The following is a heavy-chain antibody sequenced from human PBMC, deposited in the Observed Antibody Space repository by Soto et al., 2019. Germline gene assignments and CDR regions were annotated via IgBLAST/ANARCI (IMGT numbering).Heavy chain of an antibody. J-gene: IGHJ4*02. CDR3: ASGPQKYYYDISGYYLF. Sequence: SVHVSWAPSGGAFDSNALSWVRQATGTGLEWMGGIIPIFGTANYAQKFQGRVTITADESTSTAYMELSSLRSEDTAVYYCASGPQKYYYDISGYYLFWGQGTLVTLSS. CDR2: IIPIFGTA. CDR1: GGAFDSNA. V-gene: IGHV1-69*13. D-gene: IGHD3-22*01.